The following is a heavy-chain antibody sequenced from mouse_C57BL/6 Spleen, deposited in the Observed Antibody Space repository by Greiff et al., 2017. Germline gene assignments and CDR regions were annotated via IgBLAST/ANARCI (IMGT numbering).Heavy chain of an antibody. CDR3: ARLGLRRDYFDY. CDR2: IDPGSGST. D-gene: IGHD2-4*01. Sequence: QVQLQQPGAELVQPGASVKMSCKASGYTFTSYWITWVKQRPGQGLEWIGDIDPGSGSTNSNEKFKSKATLTVDTSSSTAYMQLSILTSEDSAVYYCARLGLRRDYFDYWGQGTTLTVSS. J-gene: IGHJ2*01. CDR1: GYTFTSYW. V-gene: IGHV1-55*01.